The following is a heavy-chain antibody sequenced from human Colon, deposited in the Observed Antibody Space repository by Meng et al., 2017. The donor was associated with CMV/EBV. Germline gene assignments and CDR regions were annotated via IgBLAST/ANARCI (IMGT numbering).Heavy chain of an antibody. CDR3: ARQLPSTFDY. D-gene: IGHD2-2*01. Sequence: GESLKISCAASGFTFSDYYMSWIHQAPGKGLEWVSYISSSGSTIYYADSVKGRFTISRDNAKNSLYLQMNSLRAEDTAVYYCARQLPSTFDYWGQGTLVTVSS. CDR1: GFTFSDYY. J-gene: IGHJ4*02. V-gene: IGHV3-11*01. CDR2: ISSSGSTI.